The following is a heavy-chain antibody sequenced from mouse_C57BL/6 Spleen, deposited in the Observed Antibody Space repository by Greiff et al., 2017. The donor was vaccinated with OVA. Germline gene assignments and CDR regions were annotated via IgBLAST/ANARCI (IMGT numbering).Heavy chain of an antibody. D-gene: IGHD1-3*01. V-gene: IGHV1-15*01. Sequence: QVQLKESGAELVRPGASVTLSCKASGYTFTDYEMHWVKQTPVHGLEWIGAIDPETGGTAYNQKFKGKAILTADKSSSTAYMELRSLTSEDSAVYYCTKSSRSSWFAYGGQGTLVTVSA. J-gene: IGHJ3*01. CDR3: TKSSRSSWFAY. CDR2: IDPETGGT. CDR1: GYTFTDYE.